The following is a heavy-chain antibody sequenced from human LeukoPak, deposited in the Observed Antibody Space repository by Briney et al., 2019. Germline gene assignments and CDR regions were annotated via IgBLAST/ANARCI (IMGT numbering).Heavy chain of an antibody. CDR3: ARDRITMVRGVITPYYYGMDV. CDR1: GFTFSSYD. CDR2: IVGSDGST. V-gene: IGHV3-23*01. Sequence: GGSLRLSCAASGFTFSSYDMSWVRQAPGKGLEWVSGIVGSDGSTYYADSVKGRFTISRDDSKNTLYLQMNSLRAEDTAVYYCARDRITMVRGVITPYYYGMDVWGQGTTVTVSS. J-gene: IGHJ6*02. D-gene: IGHD3-10*01.